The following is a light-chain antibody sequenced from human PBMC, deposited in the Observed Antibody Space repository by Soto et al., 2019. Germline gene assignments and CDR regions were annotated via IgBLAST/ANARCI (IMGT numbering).Light chain of an antibody. CDR1: QSISSNY. Sequence: IGLTQSPGTLSLSPGERATLSSRASQSISSNYLAWYQQKPGQAPRVLSYGASSRATGIPDRFSGSGSGTDVPLTISRLEREYFAVYYCQHYGSLQLPFGCGTKVESK. CDR3: QHYGSLQLP. V-gene: IGKV3-20*01. J-gene: IGKJ4*01. CDR2: GAS.